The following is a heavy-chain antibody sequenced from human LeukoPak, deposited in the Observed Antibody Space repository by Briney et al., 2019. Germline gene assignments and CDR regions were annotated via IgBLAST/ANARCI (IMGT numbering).Heavy chain of an antibody. CDR1: GGSISSYY. CDR2: IYTSGST. D-gene: IGHD2-2*01. V-gene: IGHV4-4*07. Sequence: PSETQSLTCTVSGGSISSYYWSWIRQPAGKGLEWIGRIYTSGSTNYNPSLKSRVTMSVDTSKNQFSLKLSSVTAADTAVYYCARVGCSSTSCPFDYWGQGTLVTVSS. CDR3: ARVGCSSTSCPFDY. J-gene: IGHJ4*02.